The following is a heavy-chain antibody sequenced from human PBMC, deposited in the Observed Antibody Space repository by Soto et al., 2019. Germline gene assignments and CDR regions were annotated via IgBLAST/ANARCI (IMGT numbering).Heavy chain of an antibody. Sequence: QVHFVQSGAEVKKPGASVKVSCKASGYTFSGHAIHWLRQAPGQRPEWLVWINAGNSKTYYSEKFAGRVTFTRDTVATTVNMELTSLTSEDTAVYYCGRDQSGTGYYVDWFDPWGQGTLVTVSS. D-gene: IGHD3-10*02. CDR1: GYTFSGHA. J-gene: IGHJ5*02. V-gene: IGHV1-3*01. CDR2: INAGNSKT. CDR3: GRDQSGTGYYVDWFDP.